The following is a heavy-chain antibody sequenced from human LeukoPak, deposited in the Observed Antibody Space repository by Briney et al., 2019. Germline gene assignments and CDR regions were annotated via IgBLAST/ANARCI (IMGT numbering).Heavy chain of an antibody. V-gene: IGHV4-34*01. J-gene: IGHJ4*02. CDR2: INHSGST. Sequence: SETLSLTCAVYGGSFSGYYWSWIRQPPGKGLEWIGEINHSGSTNYNPSLKSRVTISVDTSKNQFSLKLSSVTAADTAVYYCARDTPVAGAFYFDYWGQGTLVTVSS. CDR1: GGSFSGYY. D-gene: IGHD6-19*01. CDR3: ARDTPVAGAFYFDY.